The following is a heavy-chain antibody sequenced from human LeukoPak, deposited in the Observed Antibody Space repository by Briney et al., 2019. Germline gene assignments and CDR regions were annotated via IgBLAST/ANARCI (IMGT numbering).Heavy chain of an antibody. CDR1: GGSFSGYY. V-gene: IGHV4-34*01. CDR3: ARSTPDYFDY. Sequence: SETLSLTCAVYGGSFSGYYWSWIRQPPGKGLEWIGEINHSGGTNYNPSLKSRVTISVDTSKNQFSLKLSSVTAADTAVYYCARSTPDYFDYWGQGTLVTVSS. J-gene: IGHJ4*02. CDR2: INHSGGT.